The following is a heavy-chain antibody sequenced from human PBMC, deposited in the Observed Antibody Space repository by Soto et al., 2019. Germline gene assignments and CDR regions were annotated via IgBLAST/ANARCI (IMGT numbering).Heavy chain of an antibody. V-gene: IGHV1-46*01. CDR3: AREFRSPHAFDI. Sequence: ASVEVSCKASGCTFTSYYMHWVRQAPGQGLEWMGIINPSGGSTSYAQKFQGRVTMTRDTSTSTVYMELSSLRSEDTAVYYCAREFRSPHAFDIWGQGTMVTVSS. CDR1: GCTFTSYY. J-gene: IGHJ3*02. CDR2: INPSGGST.